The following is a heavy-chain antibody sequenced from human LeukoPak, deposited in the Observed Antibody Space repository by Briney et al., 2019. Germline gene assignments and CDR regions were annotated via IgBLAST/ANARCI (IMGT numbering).Heavy chain of an antibody. CDR2: IYSGGST. CDR1: GFTVSSNH. D-gene: IGHD3-22*01. J-gene: IGHJ4*02. CDR3: ARDPPLWDDSSGHGV. Sequence: GGSLRLSCAASGFTVSSNHMSWVRQAPGKGLEWVSVIYSGGSTYYADSVKGRFTISRDNSKNTLYLQMNSLRAEDTAVYYCARDPPLWDDSSGHGVWGQGTLVTVSS. V-gene: IGHV3-53*01.